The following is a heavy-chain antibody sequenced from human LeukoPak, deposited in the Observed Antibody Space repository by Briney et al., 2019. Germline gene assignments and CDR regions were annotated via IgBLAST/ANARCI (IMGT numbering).Heavy chain of an antibody. J-gene: IGHJ4*02. D-gene: IGHD3-22*01. Sequence: GGSLRLSCAASGFTFSNAWMTWVRQAPGKGLVWVGRIKSKSDGGTIGYAAPVKGRLTISRDDSENTLYLQMNSLKTDDTAVYYCTTYDSSGYYPFAYWGQGTLVTVSS. CDR3: TTYDSSGYYPFAY. V-gene: IGHV3-15*01. CDR2: IKSKSDGGTI. CDR1: GFTFSNAW.